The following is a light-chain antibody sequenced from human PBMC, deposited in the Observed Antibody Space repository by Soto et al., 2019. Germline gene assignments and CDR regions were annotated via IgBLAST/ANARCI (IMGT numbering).Light chain of an antibody. J-gene: IGKJ2*01. CDR3: QQYNEYQYT. CDR1: QSISTY. V-gene: IGKV1-5*03. CDR2: RAS. Sequence: DIQMNQSPSTLSASVGDRVSITCRASQSISTYLALYKQKPGRAPQALIYRASRLESGDPSRLSGSGSGTGFTLTISSLLPDDFATYYCQQYNEYQYTFVQGTKLEIK.